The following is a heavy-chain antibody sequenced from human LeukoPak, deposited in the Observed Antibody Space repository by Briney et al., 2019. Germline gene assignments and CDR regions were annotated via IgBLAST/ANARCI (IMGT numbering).Heavy chain of an antibody. J-gene: IGHJ2*01. V-gene: IGHV4-34*01. CDR3: ARAPPYYYDSSGYYFDWYFDI. CDR1: GGSFSGYY. D-gene: IGHD3-22*01. Sequence: SETLSLTCAVYGGSFSGYYWSWIRQPPGKGLEWIGEINHSGSTNYNPSLKSRVTISVDTSKNQFSLKLSSVTAADTAVYYCARAPPYYYDSSGYYFDWYFDIWGRGTLVTVSS. CDR2: INHSGST.